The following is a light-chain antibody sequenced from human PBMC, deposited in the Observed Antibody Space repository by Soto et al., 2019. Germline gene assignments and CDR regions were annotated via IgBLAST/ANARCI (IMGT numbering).Light chain of an antibody. V-gene: IGLV2-23*01. CDR2: EDT. CDR1: SSDVGNYNL. CDR3: CSYADSSTYV. Sequence: QSALTQPASVSGSPGQSITISCSGTSSDVGNYNLVSWYQQHPGKAPKLIIYEDTKRPSGVSNRFSGSKSGNTASLTISGLQAEDEAEYYCCSYADSSTYVFGTGTKVTVL. J-gene: IGLJ1*01.